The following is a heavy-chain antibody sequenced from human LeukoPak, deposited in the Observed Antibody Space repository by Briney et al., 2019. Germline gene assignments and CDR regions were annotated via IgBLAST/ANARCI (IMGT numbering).Heavy chain of an antibody. Sequence: SETLSLTCTVSGYSISSGYYWGWIRQPPGKGLEWIGSIYHSGSTYYNPSLKSRVTISVDTSKNQFSLKLSSVTAAHTAVYYCARDLGYSSSFVYYYYYMDVWGKGTTVTVSS. D-gene: IGHD6-6*01. CDR3: ARDLGYSSSFVYYYYYMDV. J-gene: IGHJ6*03. CDR2: IYHSGST. CDR1: GYSISSGYY. V-gene: IGHV4-38-2*02.